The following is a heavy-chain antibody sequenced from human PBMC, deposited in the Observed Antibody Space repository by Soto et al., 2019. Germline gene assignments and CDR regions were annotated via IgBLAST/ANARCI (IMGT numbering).Heavy chain of an antibody. D-gene: IGHD6-6*01. J-gene: IGHJ6*02. CDR3: ARAIGTSSSHYYYGMDV. V-gene: IGHV4-34*01. CDR2: INHSGST. Sequence: SETLSLTCAVYGGSFSGYYWSWIRQPPGKGLEWIGEINHSGSTNYNPSLKSRVTISVDTSKNQFSLKLSSVTAADTAVYYCARAIGTSSSHYYYGMDVWGQGTTVTVS. CDR1: GGSFSGYY.